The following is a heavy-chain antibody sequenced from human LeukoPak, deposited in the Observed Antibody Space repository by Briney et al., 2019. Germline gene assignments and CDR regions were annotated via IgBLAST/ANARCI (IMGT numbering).Heavy chain of an antibody. J-gene: IGHJ5*02. CDR3: AREVLRNSYGS. D-gene: IGHD5-18*01. CDR2: ISSSSSYI. Sequence: GGSLRLSCAASGFTFSGYSMNWVRQAPGKGLEWVSSISSSSSYIYYADSVKGRFTISRDNAKNSLYLQMNSLRADDTAVYYCAREVLRNSYGSWGQGTLVTVSS. V-gene: IGHV3-21*01. CDR1: GFTFSGYS.